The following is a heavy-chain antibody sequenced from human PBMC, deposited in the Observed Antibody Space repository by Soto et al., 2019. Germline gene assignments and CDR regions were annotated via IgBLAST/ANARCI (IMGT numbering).Heavy chain of an antibody. Sequence: QVQLQESGPGLVKPSQTLSLTCTVSGGSISSGGYYWSWIRQHPGKGLEWIGYIYYSGSTYYNPSLKSRVTISLDTSKNQFSLKLSSVTAADTAVYYCARGFGELLAAERWFDVWGQGTLVTVSS. V-gene: IGHV4-31*03. J-gene: IGHJ5*02. CDR1: GGSISSGGYY. CDR2: IYYSGST. CDR3: ARGFGELLAAERWFDV. D-gene: IGHD3-10*01.